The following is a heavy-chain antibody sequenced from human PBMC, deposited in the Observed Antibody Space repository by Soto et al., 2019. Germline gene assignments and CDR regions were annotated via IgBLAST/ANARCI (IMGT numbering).Heavy chain of an antibody. Sequence: PGESLRISCQASGYTFTNYWVAWVPQMPGKGLEWMGIVFPGDSETRYCPSSKGQATSSPHRPPTPASLQGNSLRASDPAVYYCARRNLHWGGGSCSGTNDLDYWGREPKCTVSS. CDR3: ARRNLHWGGGSCSGTNDLDY. V-gene: IGHV5-51*01. CDR1: GYTFTNYW. J-gene: IGHJ4*02. D-gene: IGHD2-21*01. CDR2: VFPGDSET.